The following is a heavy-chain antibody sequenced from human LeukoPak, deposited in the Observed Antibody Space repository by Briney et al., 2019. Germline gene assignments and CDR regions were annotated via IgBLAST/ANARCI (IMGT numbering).Heavy chain of an antibody. V-gene: IGHV3-30-3*01. D-gene: IGHD3-22*01. J-gene: IGHJ4*02. CDR1: GFTFSSYA. Sequence: GRSLRLSCAASGFTFSSYAMHWVRQAPGKGLEWVAVISYDGSNKYYADSVKGRFTISRDNSKNTLYLQMNSLRAEDTAVYYCAKDRAYYDSSGYYYWGQGTLVTVSS. CDR2: ISYDGSNK. CDR3: AKDRAYYDSSGYYY.